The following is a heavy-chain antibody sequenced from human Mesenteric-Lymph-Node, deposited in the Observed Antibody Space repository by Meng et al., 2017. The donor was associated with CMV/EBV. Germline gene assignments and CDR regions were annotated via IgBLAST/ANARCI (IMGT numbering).Heavy chain of an antibody. CDR3: ARKGY. V-gene: IGHV3-21*01. Sequence: GESLKISRAASGFSFNTYTMNWVRQAPGKGLEWVSAISSSSSYIYYADSVKGRFTISRDNAKNSLYLQMNSLRAEDTAVYYCARKGYWGQGTLVTVSS. CDR1: GFSFNTYT. CDR2: ISSSSSYI. J-gene: IGHJ4*02.